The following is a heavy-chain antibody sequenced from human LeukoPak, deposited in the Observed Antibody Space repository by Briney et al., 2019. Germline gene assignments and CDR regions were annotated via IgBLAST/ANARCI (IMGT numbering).Heavy chain of an antibody. J-gene: IGHJ4*02. CDR3: AKDLLTTVNYYFDY. V-gene: IGHV3-23*01. CDR1: GFTFSSYA. Sequence: PGGSLRPSCAAPGFTFSSYAMSWVRQAPGKGLEWVSAISGSGGSTYYADSVKGRFTISRDNSKNTLYLQMNSLRAEDTAVYYCAKDLLTTVNYYFDYWGQGTLVTVSS. CDR2: ISGSGGST. D-gene: IGHD4-17*01.